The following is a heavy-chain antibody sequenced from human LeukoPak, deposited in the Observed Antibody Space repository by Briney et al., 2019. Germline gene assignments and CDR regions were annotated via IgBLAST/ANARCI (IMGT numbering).Heavy chain of an antibody. D-gene: IGHD6-19*01. CDR1: GFTLSNYW. CDR2: INWNGGST. Sequence: GGSLRLSCAASGFTLSNYWMHWVRQAPGKGLEWVSGINWNGGSTGYADSVKGRFTISRDNAKNSLYLQMNSLRAEDTALYYCAREGGYSSGWYYYMDVWGKGTTVTVSS. J-gene: IGHJ6*03. CDR3: AREGGYSSGWYYYMDV. V-gene: IGHV3-20*04.